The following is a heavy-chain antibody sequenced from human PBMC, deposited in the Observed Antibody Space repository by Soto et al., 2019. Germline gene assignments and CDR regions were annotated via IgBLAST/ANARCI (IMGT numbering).Heavy chain of an antibody. V-gene: IGHV3-21*01. CDR1: GFTFSSYS. CDR2: ISSSSSYI. CDR3: ARVPLRYFDWLSF. D-gene: IGHD3-9*01. J-gene: IGHJ4*02. Sequence: PGGSLRLSCAASGFTFSSYSMNWFRQAPGKGLEWVSSISSSSSYIYYADSVKGRFTISRDNAKNSLYLQMNSLRAEDTAVYYCARVPLRYFDWLSFWGQGTLVTVSS.